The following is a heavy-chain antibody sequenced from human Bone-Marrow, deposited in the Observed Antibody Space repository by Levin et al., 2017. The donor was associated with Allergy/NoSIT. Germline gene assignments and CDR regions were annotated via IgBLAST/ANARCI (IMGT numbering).Heavy chain of an antibody. Sequence: TLSLTCSFSGFSLNTGEMRVSWIRQPPGKALEWLARIDWDDDKFYNTSLKTRLTISKDTSKNQVVLTMTNMDPVDTATYYCARDEYGSPYFDYWGQGTLVTVSS. D-gene: IGHD6-13*01. CDR1: GFSLNTGEMR. CDR3: ARDEYGSPYFDY. CDR2: IDWDDDK. V-gene: IGHV2-70*04. J-gene: IGHJ4*02.